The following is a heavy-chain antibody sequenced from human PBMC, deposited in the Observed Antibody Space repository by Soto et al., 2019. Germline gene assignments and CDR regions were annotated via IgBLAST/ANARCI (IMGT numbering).Heavy chain of an antibody. CDR1: GGSFSGYY. J-gene: IGHJ3*02. V-gene: IGHV4-34*01. Sequence: ESLSLNCAVHGGSFSGYYWSWIRQRPGKGLEWIGEINHSGSTNYNPSLKSRVTISVDTSKNQFSLKLSSVTAADTAVYYCARGNCSGGSCYSVAFDIWGQGTMVTVSS. CDR2: INHSGST. CDR3: ARGNCSGGSCYSVAFDI. D-gene: IGHD2-15*01.